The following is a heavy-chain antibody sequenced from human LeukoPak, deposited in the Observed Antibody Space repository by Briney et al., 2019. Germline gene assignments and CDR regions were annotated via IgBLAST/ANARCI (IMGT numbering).Heavy chain of an antibody. CDR1: GFSFSSYD. D-gene: IGHD3-22*01. CDR2: IRTSGDST. Sequence: GGSLRLSCSASGFSFSSYDMSWVRQAPGKGLEWVSGIRTSGDSTYYADSVKGRFTIARDNSRATLNLQMNSLRAEDTAVYYCAKGLFDSSGYSEHFDYWGQGTQVTVSS. J-gene: IGHJ4*02. CDR3: AKGLFDSSGYSEHFDY. V-gene: IGHV3-23*01.